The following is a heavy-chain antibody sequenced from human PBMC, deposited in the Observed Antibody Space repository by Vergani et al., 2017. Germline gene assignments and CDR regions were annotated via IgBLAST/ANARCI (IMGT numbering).Heavy chain of an antibody. D-gene: IGHD3-16*01. V-gene: IGHV3-33*01. Sequence: QVQLVESGGGVVQPGRSLRLSCAASGFTFSSYGMHLVRQAPGKGLEWVAVIWYDGSKKYYADSVKGRFTISRDNSKNTLFVQMNSLRAEDTAVYYCARTIGAYYMDVWGKGTTVTVSS. CDR3: ARTIGAYYMDV. CDR1: GFTFSSYG. CDR2: IWYDGSKK. J-gene: IGHJ6*03.